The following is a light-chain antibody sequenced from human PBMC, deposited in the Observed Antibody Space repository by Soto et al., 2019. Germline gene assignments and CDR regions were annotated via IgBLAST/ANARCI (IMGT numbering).Light chain of an antibody. J-gene: IGKJ1*01. CDR2: GAS. CDR3: QQYNSYWT. Sequence: SPATLSVSPGERATLSCRASQSVSTNLVWYQQKPGQAPRLLIYGASTRATGVPGRFSGTGSGTEFTLTISSLQPDDFATYYCQQYNSYWTFGQGTKVDIK. CDR1: QSVSTN. V-gene: IGKV3-15*01.